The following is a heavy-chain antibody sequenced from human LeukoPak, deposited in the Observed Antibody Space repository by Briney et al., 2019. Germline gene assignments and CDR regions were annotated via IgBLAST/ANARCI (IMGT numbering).Heavy chain of an antibody. V-gene: IGHV4-59*01. CDR2: IYYSGST. Sequence: KASETLSLTCTVSGGSISSYYWSWIRQPPGKGLEWIGYIYYSGSTNYNPSLKSRVTISVDTSKNQFSQKLSSVTAADTAVYYCAREPVYYYDSSGYPPNRDAFDIWGQGTMITVSS. J-gene: IGHJ3*02. D-gene: IGHD3-22*01. CDR1: GGSISSYY. CDR3: AREPVYYYDSSGYPPNRDAFDI.